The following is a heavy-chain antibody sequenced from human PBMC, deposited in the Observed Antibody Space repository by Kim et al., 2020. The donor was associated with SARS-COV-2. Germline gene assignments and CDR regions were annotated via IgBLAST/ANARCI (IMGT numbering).Heavy chain of an antibody. CDR1: GFSMSGSY. CDR3: ARHHSGSQYAFDL. CDR2: IHSGGST. Sequence: SETLSLTCTVSGFSMSGSYWSWIRQPQGQGLEWIGYIHSGGSTHYNPSLQSRVTISVETSKTQFSLKLRSVTAADTALYYCARHHSGSQYAFDLWGLGT. J-gene: IGHJ3*01. D-gene: IGHD3-10*01. V-gene: IGHV4-59*08.